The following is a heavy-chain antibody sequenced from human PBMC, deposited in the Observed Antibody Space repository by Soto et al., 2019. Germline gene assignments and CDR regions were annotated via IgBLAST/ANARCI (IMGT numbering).Heavy chain of an antibody. D-gene: IGHD3-16*01. CDR3: AMAYYDTQAYSIDF. Sequence: SETLSLTCTVSGGSMISYYWSWIRQPPGRGLEWIGFIYYAGSTKYNPSLNSRVTISVDTSKNHFSLTLSSVTAADTAVYYCAMAYYDTQAYSIDFWGPGTLVTVAS. CDR1: GGSMISYY. V-gene: IGHV4-59*01. J-gene: IGHJ4*02. CDR2: IYYAGST.